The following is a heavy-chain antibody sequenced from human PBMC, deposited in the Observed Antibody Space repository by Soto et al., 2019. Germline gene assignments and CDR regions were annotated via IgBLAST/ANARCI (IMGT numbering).Heavy chain of an antibody. CDR1: GYSFTRYW. D-gene: IGHD3-10*01. CDR2: IDPSDSYT. J-gene: IGHJ4*01. V-gene: IGHV5-10-1*01. Sequence: GESLKISCKGSGYSFTRYWISWVRQMPGKGLEWMGRIDPSDSYTNYVPSFQGHVTMSVDKSTSTAYLQWSSLKASDTAMYYCARWDGLVRGYIKDWFDHGGPGTLVTVSS. CDR3: ARWDGLVRGYIKDWFDH.